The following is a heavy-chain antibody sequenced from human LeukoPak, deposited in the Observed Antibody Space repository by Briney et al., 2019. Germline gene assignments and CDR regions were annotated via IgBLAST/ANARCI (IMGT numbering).Heavy chain of an antibody. CDR1: GFIFSSYA. V-gene: IGHV3-23*01. CDR3: AKTALAVAGIVPVESELDY. CDR2: LSGSGGRT. J-gene: IGHJ4*02. D-gene: IGHD6-19*01. Sequence: PGVSLRLSCAASGFIFSSYAMSWVRLAPGKGLEWISVLSGSGGRTDYADSVKGRFTISRDNSKNTLYLQMNSLRAEGTAVYYCAKTALAVAGIVPVESELDYWGQGTLVTVSS.